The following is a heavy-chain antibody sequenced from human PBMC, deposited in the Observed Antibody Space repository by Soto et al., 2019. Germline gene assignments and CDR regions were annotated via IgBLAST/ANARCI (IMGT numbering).Heavy chain of an antibody. Sequence: SETLSLTCAVSGGSISSGGYSWSWIRQPPGKGLEWIGYIYHSGSTYYNPSLKSRVTISVDKSKNQFSLKLSSVTAVDTAVYYCARNGGGSLAYMDVWGQGTTVTVSS. CDR3: ARNGGGSLAYMDV. CDR2: IYHSGST. V-gene: IGHV4-30-2*01. J-gene: IGHJ6*02. CDR1: GGSISSGGYS. D-gene: IGHD3-16*01.